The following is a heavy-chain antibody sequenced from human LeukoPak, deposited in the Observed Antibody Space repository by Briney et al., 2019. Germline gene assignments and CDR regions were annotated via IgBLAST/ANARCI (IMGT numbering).Heavy chain of an antibody. D-gene: IGHD2-2*01. V-gene: IGHV3-7*01. CDR2: IHQDRSIR. CDR1: GFMFSSYW. J-gene: IGHJ4*02. Sequence: GGSLRLSCAASGFMFSSYWMTWVRQAPGKGLEWVANIHQDRSIRYYVGSVQGRFNISRDNANNSLYRQMYSLRAEDTAVYYWARTYAWHPGDYWGQGTLLTVSS. CDR3: ARTYAWHPGDY.